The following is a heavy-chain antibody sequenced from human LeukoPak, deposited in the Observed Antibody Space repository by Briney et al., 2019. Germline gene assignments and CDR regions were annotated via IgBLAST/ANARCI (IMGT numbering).Heavy chain of an antibody. Sequence: GGSLRLSCVASGFTFSSYGMHWVRQAPGKGLEWVTFIRYDGSNKYYADSVKGRFTISRDNSKNTLYLQMNSLRAEDTAVYYCAKDHPYDTYAFDIWGQGTMVTVSS. CDR2: IRYDGSNK. CDR3: AKDHPYDTYAFDI. D-gene: IGHD3-9*01. V-gene: IGHV3-30*02. J-gene: IGHJ3*02. CDR1: GFTFSSYG.